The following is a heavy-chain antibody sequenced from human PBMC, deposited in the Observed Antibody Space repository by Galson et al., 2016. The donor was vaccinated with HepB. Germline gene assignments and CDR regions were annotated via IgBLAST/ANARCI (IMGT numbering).Heavy chain of an antibody. Sequence: SLRLSCAASGFTFSSYGMHWVRQAPGKGLEWVAADSMDGRRKFYADSVKGRSTISRDNSNNMLFLQMSSLTEDDTAVYYCARRHEYCPPVGCSVDYWGQGTLVSVSS. J-gene: IGHJ4*02. V-gene: IGHV3-33*05. CDR2: DSMDGRRK. D-gene: IGHD2/OR15-2a*01. CDR1: GFTFSSYG. CDR3: ARRHEYCPPVGCSVDY.